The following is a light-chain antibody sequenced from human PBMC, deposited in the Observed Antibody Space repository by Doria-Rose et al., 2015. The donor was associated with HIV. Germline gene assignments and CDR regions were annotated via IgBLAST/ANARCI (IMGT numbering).Light chain of an antibody. J-gene: IGKJ5*01. CDR2: DAS. V-gene: IGKV3-11*01. CDR3: QQRSNWPIT. CDR1: QSVIIY. Sequence: ATLSLSPGERATLSCRASQSVIIYLAWYQQKPGQPPRLLIYDASNRATGIPARFSGSGSGTDFTLTISRLEPDDFAVYYCQQRSNWPITFGQGTQLEIK.